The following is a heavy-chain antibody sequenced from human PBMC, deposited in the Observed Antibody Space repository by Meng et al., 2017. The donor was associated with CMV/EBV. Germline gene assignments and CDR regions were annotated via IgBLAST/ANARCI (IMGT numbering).Heavy chain of an antibody. D-gene: IGHD6-13*01. CDR3: ARKGRSSWYLLAEYFQH. CDR2: IIPIFGTA. V-gene: IGHV1-69*05. J-gene: IGHJ1*01. CDR1: GTFSSYA. Sequence: GTFSSYAISWVRQAPGQGLEWMGGIIPIFGTANYAQKFQGRVTITTDESTSTAYMEPSSLRSEDTAVYYCARKGRSSWYLLAEYFQHWGQGTLVTVSS.